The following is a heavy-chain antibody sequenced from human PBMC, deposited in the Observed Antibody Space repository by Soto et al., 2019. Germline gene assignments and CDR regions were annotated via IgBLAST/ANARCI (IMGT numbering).Heavy chain of an antibody. CDR1: GFTFSSYA. CDR2: IINSGDST. Sequence: EVQLLESGGGLVQPGGSLRLSCAASGFTFSSYAMSWVRQAPGKGLEWVSGIINSGDSTFYADSVKGRFTISRDNSKNTLYLQLNNLRAEDTALYYCAKVTYYYEGSANGWFDPCGQGTLVTVSS. V-gene: IGHV3-23*01. J-gene: IGHJ5*02. CDR3: AKVTYYYEGSANGWFDP. D-gene: IGHD3-22*01.